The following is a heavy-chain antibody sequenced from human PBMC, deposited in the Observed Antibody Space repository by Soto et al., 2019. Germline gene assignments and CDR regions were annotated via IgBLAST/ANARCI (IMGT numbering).Heavy chain of an antibody. CDR2: IDPSDSYT. V-gene: IGHV5-10-1*01. D-gene: IGHD2-15*01. J-gene: IGHJ6*02. CDR1: GYSFTSYW. Sequence: PGESLKISCKGSGYSFTSYWISWVRQMPGKGLEWMGRIDPSDSYTNYSPSFQGHVTISADKSISTAYLQWSSLKASDTAMYYCARQPIYGSGGSSNQPYYYYGMDVWGQGTTVTVSS. CDR3: ARQPIYGSGGSSNQPYYYYGMDV.